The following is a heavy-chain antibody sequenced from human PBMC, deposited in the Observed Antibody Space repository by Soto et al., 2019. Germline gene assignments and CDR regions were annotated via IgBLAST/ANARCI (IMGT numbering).Heavy chain of an antibody. J-gene: IGHJ4*02. Sequence: EVQLVESGGGLVQPGGSLRLSCAASGFTFSSYSMNWVRQAPGKGLEWVSYISSSSSTIYYADSVKGRFTISRDNAKNSLYLQMNSLRDVDTAVYYCSRGPDYGDRPFDYWGQGTLVTVSS. D-gene: IGHD4-17*01. CDR3: SRGPDYGDRPFDY. CDR1: GFTFSSYS. V-gene: IGHV3-48*02. CDR2: ISSSSSTI.